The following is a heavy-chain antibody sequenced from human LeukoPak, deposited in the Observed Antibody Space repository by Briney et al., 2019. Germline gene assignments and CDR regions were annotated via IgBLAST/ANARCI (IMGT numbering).Heavy chain of an antibody. V-gene: IGHV4-34*01. CDR3: ARASIAAAAAFDI. CDR2: INHSGST. Sequence: SETLSLTCAVYGGSFSGYYWSWIRQPPGKGLEWIGEINHSGSTNYNPSLKSRVTISVDTSKNQFSLKLSSVTAADTAVYYCARASIAAAAAFDIGGQGTMVTVS. CDR1: GGSFSGYY. D-gene: IGHD6-13*01. J-gene: IGHJ3*02.